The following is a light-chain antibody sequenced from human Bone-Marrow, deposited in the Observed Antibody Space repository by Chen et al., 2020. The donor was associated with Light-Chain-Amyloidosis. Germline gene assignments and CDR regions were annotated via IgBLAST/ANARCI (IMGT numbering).Light chain of an antibody. CDR2: KDS. Sequence: YELTQPPSVSVSPGQTARITCSGDALPDQYAYWYQQKAGQAPVLVINKDSERPSGNPERVSGSSSGTTVTLTISGVQAEDEAVYYCQSADSTGIYRVFGGGTKLTVL. CDR3: QSADSTGIYRV. J-gene: IGLJ3*02. CDR1: ALPDQY. V-gene: IGLV3-25*03.